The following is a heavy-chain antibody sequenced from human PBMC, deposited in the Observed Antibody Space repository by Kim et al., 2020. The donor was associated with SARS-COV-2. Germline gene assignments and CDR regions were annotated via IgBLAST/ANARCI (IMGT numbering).Heavy chain of an antibody. V-gene: IGHV4-59*01. CDR3: ARDRIVVVNNYYYYGMDV. CDR2: IYYSGST. Sequence: SETLSLTCTVSGGSISSYYWSWIRQPPGKGLEWIGYIYYSGSTNYNPSLKSRVTISVDTSKNQFSLKLSSVTAADTAVYYCARDRIVVVNNYYYYGMDVWGQGTTVTVSS. CDR1: GGSISSYY. J-gene: IGHJ6*02. D-gene: IGHD3-22*01.